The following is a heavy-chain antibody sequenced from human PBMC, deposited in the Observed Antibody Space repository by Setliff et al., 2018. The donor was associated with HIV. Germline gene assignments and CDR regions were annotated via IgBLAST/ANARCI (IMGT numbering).Heavy chain of an antibody. CDR3: AREATPRHSSGWVYFDY. D-gene: IGHD6-19*01. V-gene: IGHV3-48*03. J-gene: IGHJ4*02. Sequence: PGGSLRLSCAASGFTFSNYEMSWVRQAPGKGPEWVSYITGGGDTIYYADSVKGRFTMSRDNAKDSVYLQMNTLRVEDTAVYYCAREATPRHSSGWVYFDYWGQGMMVTVSS. CDR2: ITGGGDTI. CDR1: GFTFSNYE.